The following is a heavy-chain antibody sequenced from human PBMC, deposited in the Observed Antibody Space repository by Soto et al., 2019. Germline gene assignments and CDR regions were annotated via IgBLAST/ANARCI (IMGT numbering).Heavy chain of an antibody. J-gene: IGHJ6*02. CDR1: GYTFTGYY. CDR2: INPNSGGT. Sequence: ASVKVSCKASGYTFTGYYMHWVRQAPGQGLEWMGWINPNSGGTNYAQKFQGWVTMTRDTSISTAYMEVSRLRSDDTAVYYCARDMRNVRRDYCSSTSCSEYYYYGMDVWGQGTTVTVSS. D-gene: IGHD2-2*01. CDR3: ARDMRNVRRDYCSSTSCSEYYYYGMDV. V-gene: IGHV1-2*04.